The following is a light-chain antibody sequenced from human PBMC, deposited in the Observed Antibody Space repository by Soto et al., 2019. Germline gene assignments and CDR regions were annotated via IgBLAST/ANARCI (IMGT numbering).Light chain of an antibody. CDR1: SSDVGGYNY. V-gene: IGLV2-14*01. J-gene: IGLJ2*01. CDR3: GTWDSGLSAV. Sequence: QSVLTQPASVSGSPGQSITISCTGTSSDVGGYNYVSWYQQHPGKAPKLMIYEVSNRPSGVSNRFSGSKSGNTASLTISGLQTGDEADYYCGTWDSGLSAVFGGGTKLTVL. CDR2: EVS.